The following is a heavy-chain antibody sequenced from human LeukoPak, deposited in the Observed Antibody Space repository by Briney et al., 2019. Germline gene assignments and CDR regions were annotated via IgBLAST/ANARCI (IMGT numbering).Heavy chain of an antibody. D-gene: IGHD6-19*01. V-gene: IGHV4-34*01. CDR1: GGSFSGYY. CDR3: ARRCKHQWLVRGCYFDY. J-gene: IGHJ4*02. CDR2: INHSGST. Sequence: SETLSLTWAVYGGSFSGYYWSWIRQPPGKGQEWSGEINHSGSTNYNPSLKSRVTISVDTSKNQFSLKLSSVTAADAAVYYCARRCKHQWLVRGCYFDYWGQGTLVTVSS.